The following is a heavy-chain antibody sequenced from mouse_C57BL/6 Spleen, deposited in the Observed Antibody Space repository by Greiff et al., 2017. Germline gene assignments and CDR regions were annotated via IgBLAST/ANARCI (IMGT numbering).Heavy chain of an antibody. D-gene: IGHD4-1*01. CDR3: ARNWGFDY. V-gene: IGHV1-82*01. J-gene: IGHJ2*01. CDR1: GYAFSSSW. CDR2: IYPGDGDT. Sequence: QVQLQQSGPELVKPGASVKISCKASGYAFSSSWMNWVKQRPGKGLEWIGRIYPGDGDTNYNGKFKGKATLTADKSSSTAYMQLSSLTSEDSAVYCCARNWGFDYWGQGTTLTVSS.